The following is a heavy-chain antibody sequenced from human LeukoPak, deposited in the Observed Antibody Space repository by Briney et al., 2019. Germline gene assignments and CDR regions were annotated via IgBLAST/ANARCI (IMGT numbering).Heavy chain of an antibody. CDR2: INHSGST. CDR3: ARGGYSGSYRFYFDY. D-gene: IGHD1-26*01. CDR1: GGSFSGYY. V-gene: IGHV4-34*01. J-gene: IGHJ4*02. Sequence: SETLSLTCAVYGGSFSGYYWSWIRQPPGKGLEWIGEINHSGSTNYNPSLKSRVTISVDTSKNQFSLKLSSVTAADTAVYYCARGGYSGSYRFYFDYWGQGTLVTVSS.